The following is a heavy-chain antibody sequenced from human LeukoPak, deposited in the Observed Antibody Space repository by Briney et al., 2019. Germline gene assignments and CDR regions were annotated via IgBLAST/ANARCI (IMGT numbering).Heavy chain of an antibody. J-gene: IGHJ4*02. V-gene: IGHV4-34*01. CDR3: ARMTTGHDY. CDR2: VNHSGYT. CDR1: GTSFTSYY. Sequence: SETLSLTCGVSGTSFTSYYWSWIRQTPGKGQEWIGEVNHSGYTNMNPSLKSRVTISVDTSKNQFSLMMTSVTAADTAVYFCARMTTGHDYWGQGILVTVSS. D-gene: IGHD4-17*01.